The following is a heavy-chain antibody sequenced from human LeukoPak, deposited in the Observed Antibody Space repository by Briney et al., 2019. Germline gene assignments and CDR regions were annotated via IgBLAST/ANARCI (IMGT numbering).Heavy chain of an antibody. CDR3: TARSSIVGLDY. CDR1: GFTFGDYA. D-gene: IGHD1-26*01. J-gene: IGHJ4*02. V-gene: IGHV3-49*03. CDR2: IRSKAYGGTT. Sequence: GGSLRLSCTASGFTFGDYAMSWFRQAPGKGLEWVGFIRSKAYGGTTEYAASVKGRFTISRDDSKSIAYLQMNSLKTEDTAVYYCTARSSIVGLDYWGQGTLVTVSS.